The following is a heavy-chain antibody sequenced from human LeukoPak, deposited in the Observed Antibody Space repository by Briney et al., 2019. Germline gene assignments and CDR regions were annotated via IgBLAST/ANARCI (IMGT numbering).Heavy chain of an antibody. CDR3: ARGIIGYYFDY. J-gene: IGHJ4*02. CDR1: GGTFRSYA. Sequence: ASVKVSCKASGGTFRSYAISWVRQAPGQGLEWMGLISAYGNTNYAQNLQGRVTMTTDTSTSTAYMELRSLRSDDTAVYYCARGIIGYYFDYWGQGTLVTVSS. D-gene: IGHD2-15*01. V-gene: IGHV1-18*01. CDR2: ISAYGNT.